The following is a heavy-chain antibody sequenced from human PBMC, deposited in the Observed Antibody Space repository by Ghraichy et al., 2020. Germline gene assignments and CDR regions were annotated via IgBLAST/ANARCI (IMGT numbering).Heavy chain of an antibody. Sequence: SETLSLTCAISGDSVSSNSAAWNWIRQSPSRGLEWLGRTYYRSKWYNDYAVSVKSRITINPDTSKNQFSLQLNSVTPEDTAVYYCARDLYCSGGSCYWFDPWGQGTLVTVSS. CDR1: GDSVSSNSAA. CDR3: ARDLYCSGGSCYWFDP. CDR2: TYYRSKWYN. J-gene: IGHJ5*02. V-gene: IGHV6-1*01. D-gene: IGHD2-15*01.